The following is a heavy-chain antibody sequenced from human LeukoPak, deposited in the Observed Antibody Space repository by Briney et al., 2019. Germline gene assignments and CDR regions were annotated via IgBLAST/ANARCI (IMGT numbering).Heavy chain of an antibody. CDR2: IWNDGSNK. J-gene: IGHJ4*02. V-gene: IGHV3-33*06. CDR1: GFTFSNYG. CDR3: VKEALRAAGSYFDF. D-gene: IGHD6-13*01. Sequence: GGSLRLSCAASGFTFSNYGMHWVRQAPGKGLEWVAVIWNDGSNKYYVDSVKGRFTISRDNSKNTLYLQMNSLRAEDTAVYYCVKEALRAAGSYFDFWGQGTLVTVSS.